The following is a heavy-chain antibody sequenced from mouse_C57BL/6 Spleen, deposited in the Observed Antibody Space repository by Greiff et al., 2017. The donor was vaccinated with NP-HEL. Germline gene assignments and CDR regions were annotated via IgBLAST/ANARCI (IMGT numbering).Heavy chain of an antibody. J-gene: IGHJ4*01. CDR2: INPYNGGT. V-gene: IGHV1-19*01. D-gene: IGHD2-10*02. CDR1: GYTFTDYY. CDR3: ARQYDYYAMDY. Sequence: EVQLQQSGPVLVKPGASVKMSCKASGYTFTDYYMNWVKQSHGKSLEWIGVINPYNGGTSYNQKLKGKATLTVDKSSSTAYMELNSLTSEDSTIYYCARQYDYYAMDYWGQGTSVTVSS.